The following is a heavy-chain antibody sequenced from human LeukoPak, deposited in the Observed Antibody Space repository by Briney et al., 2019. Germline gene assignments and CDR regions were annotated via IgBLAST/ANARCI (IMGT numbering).Heavy chain of an antibody. D-gene: IGHD3-9*01. V-gene: IGHV1-46*01. Sequence: ASVKVSCKASGYTFTSYYMHWVRQAPGQGLEWMGIINPSGGSTSYAQKFQGRVTMTRDTSTSTVYMELSSLRSEDTAVYYCARGGGVLTGFPTYYYYYMDVWGKGTTVTVSS. J-gene: IGHJ6*03. CDR1: GYTFTSYY. CDR3: ARGGGVLTGFPTYYYYYMDV. CDR2: INPSGGST.